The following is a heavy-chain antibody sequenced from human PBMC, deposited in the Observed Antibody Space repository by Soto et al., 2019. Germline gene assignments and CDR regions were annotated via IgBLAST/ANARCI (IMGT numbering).Heavy chain of an antibody. CDR2: ISGSGGST. CDR3: AKDLLRDYYDSSGYGY. CDR1: GFTFSSYA. Sequence: GGSLRLSCAASGFTFSSYATSWVRQAPGKGLEWVSAISGSGGSTYYADSVKGRFTISRDNSKNTLYPQMNSLRAEDTAVYYCAKDLLRDYYDSSGYGYWGQGTLVTVSS. J-gene: IGHJ4*02. V-gene: IGHV3-23*01. D-gene: IGHD3-22*01.